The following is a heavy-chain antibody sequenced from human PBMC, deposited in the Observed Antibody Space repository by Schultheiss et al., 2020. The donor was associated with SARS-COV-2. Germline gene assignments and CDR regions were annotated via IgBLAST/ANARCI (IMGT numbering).Heavy chain of an antibody. CDR2: INSDGSST. CDR1: GFTFRNYW. Sequence: GESLKISCAASGFTFRNYWMHWVRQIPGKGLVWVSRINSDGSSTSYADSVKGRFTISRDNAKNTLYLQMNSLRAEDTAVYYCAREGCSSTSCYTLMDYYYMDVWGKGTTVTVSS. V-gene: IGHV3-74*01. J-gene: IGHJ6*03. CDR3: AREGCSSTSCYTLMDYYYMDV. D-gene: IGHD2-2*02.